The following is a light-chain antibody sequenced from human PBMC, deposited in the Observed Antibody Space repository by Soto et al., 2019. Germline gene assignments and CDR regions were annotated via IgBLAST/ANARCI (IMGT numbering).Light chain of an antibody. CDR3: SSYAGSNIVV. Sequence: QSALTQPPSASGSPGQSVTISCTGTSSDVGGYNFVSWYQQHPGKAPKLMIYEVSERPSGVPDRFSGSKSGNTASLTVSGLQAEDEADYYWSSYAGSNIVVFGGGTKVTVL. V-gene: IGLV2-8*01. J-gene: IGLJ2*01. CDR2: EVS. CDR1: SSDVGGYNF.